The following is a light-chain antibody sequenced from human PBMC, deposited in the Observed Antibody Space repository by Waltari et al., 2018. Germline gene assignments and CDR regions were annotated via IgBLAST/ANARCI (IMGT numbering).Light chain of an antibody. CDR3: SSYAGGSSLM. CDR1: SNDVEGYDP. Sequence: QSALTQPPSASGSPGQSITISCTGLSNDVEGYDPVFWYQQHPGKAPKLLIYEVTKRPSGVPDRFSGSKSENTASLAVSGLQAEDEADYYCSSYAGGSSLMFGGGTKLTVL. V-gene: IGLV2-8*01. CDR2: EVT. J-gene: IGLJ3*02.